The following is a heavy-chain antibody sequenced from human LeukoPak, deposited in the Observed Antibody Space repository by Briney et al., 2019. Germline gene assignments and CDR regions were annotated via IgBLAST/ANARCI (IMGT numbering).Heavy chain of an antibody. Sequence: SQTLSLTCTVSGGSISSGGYYWSWIRQHPGEGLEWIGHIYYSGSTYYNPSLKSRVTISLDTSKNQFSLKLSSLRSDDTAVYYCARGIEGTVYYWGQGTLVTVSS. J-gene: IGHJ4*02. CDR3: ARGIEGTVYY. CDR2: IYYSGST. D-gene: IGHD5/OR15-5a*01. V-gene: IGHV4-31*03. CDR1: GGSISSGGYY.